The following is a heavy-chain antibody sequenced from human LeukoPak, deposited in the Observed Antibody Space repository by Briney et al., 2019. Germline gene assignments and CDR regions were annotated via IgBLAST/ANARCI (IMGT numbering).Heavy chain of an antibody. V-gene: IGHV3-23*01. D-gene: IGHD6-13*01. CDR1: GFTFSSYW. CDR3: ARAYSSSWYDF. J-gene: IGHJ5*01. Sequence: PGGSLRLSCAASGFTFSSYWMSWVRQAPGKGLEWVSGISSSGSGGSTYYADSVKGRFTISRDNSKNTLYLQINSVRAEDTAVYYCARAYSSSWYDFWGQGTLVTVSS. CDR2: ISSSGSGGST.